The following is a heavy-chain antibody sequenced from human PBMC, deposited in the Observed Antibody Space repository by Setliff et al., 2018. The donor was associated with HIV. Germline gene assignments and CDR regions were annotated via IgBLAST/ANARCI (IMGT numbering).Heavy chain of an antibody. CDR3: ASEARYRYPEGDYYYYMDV. CDR2: IIPIFSTT. D-gene: IGHD5-18*01. J-gene: IGHJ6*03. CDR1: GGLFCEYA. V-gene: IGHV1-69*06. Sequence: GASVMVSCKASGGLFCEYAINWVRQAPGQGLEWMGRIIPIFSTTNYAQKFQGRVTITADKSTSTVYMGLSSLRSEDTAVYYCASEARYRYPEGDYYYYMDVWGKGTTVTVSS.